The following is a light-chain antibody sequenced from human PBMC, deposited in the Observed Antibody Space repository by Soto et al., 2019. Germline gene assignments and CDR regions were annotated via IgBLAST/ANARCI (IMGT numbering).Light chain of an antibody. V-gene: IGKV3-15*01. Sequence: EILLTQSPATLSLSPGEGATLSCRASQSIYSKLAWYQQRRGQTPRLLIYDASSRATGIPARFSGSGFGTEFTLTISSLQSEDFAVYYCQQYNNRPPLTFGGGTKVEIK. CDR2: DAS. CDR3: QQYNNRPPLT. J-gene: IGKJ4*01. CDR1: QSIYSK.